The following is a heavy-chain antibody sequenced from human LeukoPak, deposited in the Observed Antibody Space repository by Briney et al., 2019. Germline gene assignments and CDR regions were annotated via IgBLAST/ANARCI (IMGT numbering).Heavy chain of an antibody. CDR2: IKSRPDGGTT. J-gene: IGHJ4*02. CDR1: GFTFTNAW. Sequence: GGSLRLSCAVSGFTFTNAWMNWVRQVPGKGLEWVGRIKSRPDGGTTDYAAPVKGRFTISRDDSKNTLYLQMNSLKTEDTAVYYCTTSWYWGQGTLVTVSS. D-gene: IGHD6-6*01. V-gene: IGHV3-15*01. CDR3: TTSWY.